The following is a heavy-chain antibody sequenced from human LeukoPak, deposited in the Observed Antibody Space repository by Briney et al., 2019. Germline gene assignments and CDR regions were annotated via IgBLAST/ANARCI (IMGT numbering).Heavy chain of an antibody. D-gene: IGHD3-9*01. CDR2: IYHSGST. CDR3: ARGHDILTGYYQGAFDI. V-gene: IGHV4-34*01. Sequence: SETLSLTCAVYGGSFSGYYWSWIRQPPGKGLEWIGEIYHSGSTNYNPSLKSRVTISVDTSKNQFSLKLSSVTAADTAVYYCARGHDILTGYYQGAFDIWGQGTMVTVSS. CDR1: GGSFSGYY. J-gene: IGHJ3*02.